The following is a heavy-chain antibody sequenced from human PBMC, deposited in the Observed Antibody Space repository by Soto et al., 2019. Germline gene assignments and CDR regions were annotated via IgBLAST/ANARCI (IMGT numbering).Heavy chain of an antibody. CDR1: GYTFTSYH. Sequence: ASVKVSCKASGYTFTSYHMHRVRQAPGQGLEWMGIINPSGGSASYAQKFQGTVTMTRDTSTSTVYMELSSLRSEDTAVYYCARDVSAAAGLFDYWGQGTLVTVSS. CDR3: ARDVSAAAGLFDY. V-gene: IGHV1-46*01. J-gene: IGHJ4*02. D-gene: IGHD6-13*01. CDR2: INPSGGSA.